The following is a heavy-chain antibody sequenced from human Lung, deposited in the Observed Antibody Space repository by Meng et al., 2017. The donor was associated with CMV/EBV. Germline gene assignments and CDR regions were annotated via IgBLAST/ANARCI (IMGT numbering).Heavy chain of an antibody. V-gene: IGHV4-39*07. CDR3: VTETGYNYDN. Sequence: LQLQESGPGQVQPSEPLSLTCSVSGGSISSSSYYWGWIRQSPGKGLEWIGSVYFSGNTYYNPSLKSRVTMSVGTAQNKFSLTLRSVTAADTAVYYCVTETGYNYDNWGQGALVTVSS. CDR2: VYFSGNT. D-gene: IGHD5-24*01. CDR1: GGSISSSSYY. J-gene: IGHJ4*02.